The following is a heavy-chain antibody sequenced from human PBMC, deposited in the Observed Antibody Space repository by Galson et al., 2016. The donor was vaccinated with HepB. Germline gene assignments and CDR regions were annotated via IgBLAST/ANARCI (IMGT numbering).Heavy chain of an antibody. V-gene: IGHV3-33*07. J-gene: IGHJ6*02. CDR1: GFSLSTYN. CDR2: IWSDGRNK. CDR3: TRRRGSSIYAMDV. D-gene: IGHD2-2*01. Sequence: SLRLSCAASGFSLSTYNTYWVRQPPGKGLEWVAVIWSDGRNKWYVDSVKGRFTISRDNSKNTVYLQMNSLRAEDTAMYYCTRRRGSSIYAMDVWGQGTTVIVSS.